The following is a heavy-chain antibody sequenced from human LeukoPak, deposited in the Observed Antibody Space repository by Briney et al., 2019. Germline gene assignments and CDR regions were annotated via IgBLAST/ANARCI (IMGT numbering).Heavy chain of an antibody. Sequence: ASVKVSCKASGYTFTGYYMHWVRQAPGQGLEWMGRINPNSGGTNYAQKFQGRVTMTRDTSISTAYMELSRLRSDDTAVYYCARVRSHGLYGDIDYWGQGTLVTVSS. CDR3: ARVRSHGLYGDIDY. V-gene: IGHV1-2*06. CDR1: GYTFTGYY. J-gene: IGHJ4*01. D-gene: IGHD4-17*01. CDR2: INPNSGGT.